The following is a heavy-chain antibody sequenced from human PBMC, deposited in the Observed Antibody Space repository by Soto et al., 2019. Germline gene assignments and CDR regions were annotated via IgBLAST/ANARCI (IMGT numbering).Heavy chain of an antibody. CDR2: IDPSDSYT. J-gene: IGHJ4*02. CDR3: ARHDSLGELWLQVDY. D-gene: IGHD5-18*01. CDR1: GYSFTSYW. V-gene: IGHV5-10-1*01. Sequence: GESLKISCKGSGYSFTSYWISWVRQMPGKGLEWMGRIDPSDSYTNYSPSFQGHVTISAAKSISTAYLQWSSLKASDTAMYYCARHDSLGELWLQVDYWGQGTLVTVSS.